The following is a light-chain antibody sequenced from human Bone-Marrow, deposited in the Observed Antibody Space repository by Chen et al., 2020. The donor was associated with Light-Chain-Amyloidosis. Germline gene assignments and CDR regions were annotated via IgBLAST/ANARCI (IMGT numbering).Light chain of an antibody. CDR2: AAS. CDR3: QQRSIWPPGAT. V-gene: IGKV3-11*01. Sequence: EIVLTQSPATLSLSPGDRATLSCRASQSISNSLAWYQQKPGQAPRLLIYAASNRATGIPARFSGSGSGTDFTLTISSLEPEDFAVYYCQQRSIWPPGATLGPGTKVDIK. J-gene: IGKJ3*01. CDR1: QSISNS.